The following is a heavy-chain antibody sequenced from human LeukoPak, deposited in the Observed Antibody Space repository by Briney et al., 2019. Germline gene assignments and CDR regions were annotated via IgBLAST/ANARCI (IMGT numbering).Heavy chain of an antibody. CDR1: GGSFSGYY. D-gene: IGHD2-2*01. CDR3: ARGRTGTTTFDY. CDR2: INHSGST. J-gene: IGHJ4*02. Sequence: RTSETLSLTCAVYGGSFSGYYWSWIRQPPGKGLEWIGEINHSGSTNYNPSLKSRVTISVDTSKNQFSLKLSSVTAADTAVYYCARGRTGTTTFDYWGQGTLVTVSS. V-gene: IGHV4-34*01.